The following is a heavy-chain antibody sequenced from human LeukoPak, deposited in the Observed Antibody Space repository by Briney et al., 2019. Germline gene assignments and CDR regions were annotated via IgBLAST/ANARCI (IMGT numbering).Heavy chain of an antibody. CDR2: IYYSGTT. CDR3: AGHRCPGRYFDCGPLDS. CDR1: GGSISSNNYY. Sequence: SETLSLTCTVSGGSISSNNYYWGWIRQPPGKGLEWLGTIYYSGTTYYSPTLLSRGTLSVDMPKNQFSLKLYSATAADTAVYYCAGHRCPGRYFDCGPLDSWGQGTPVTVSS. V-gene: IGHV4-39*01. D-gene: IGHD3-9*01. J-gene: IGHJ4*02.